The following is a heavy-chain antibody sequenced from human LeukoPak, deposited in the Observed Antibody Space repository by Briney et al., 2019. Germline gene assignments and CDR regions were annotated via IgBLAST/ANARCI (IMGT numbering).Heavy chain of an antibody. D-gene: IGHD3-16*01. Sequence: ASVKVSRKASGYTFTSYGISWVRQAPGQGLGWMGWISAYNGNTNYAQKLQGRVTTTTDTSTSTAYMELRSLRSDDTAVYYCARDHVWGSYSDYWGQGTLVTVSS. CDR2: ISAYNGNT. CDR1: GYTFTSYG. CDR3: ARDHVWGSYSDY. V-gene: IGHV1-18*01. J-gene: IGHJ4*02.